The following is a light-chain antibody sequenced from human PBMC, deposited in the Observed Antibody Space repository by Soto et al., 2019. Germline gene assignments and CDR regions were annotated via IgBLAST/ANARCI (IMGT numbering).Light chain of an antibody. J-gene: IGKJ2*01. Sequence: EIVLTQSPGTLSLSPGERATLSCRASQSVSSSYLAWYQQKPGQAPRLLIYGASSRATGIPDRFSGSGSGTDFTLTLSSLEPEEFSLYYCQQYPGYTFGQGTKLEIK. CDR3: QQYPGYT. V-gene: IGKV3-20*01. CDR2: GAS. CDR1: QSVSSSY.